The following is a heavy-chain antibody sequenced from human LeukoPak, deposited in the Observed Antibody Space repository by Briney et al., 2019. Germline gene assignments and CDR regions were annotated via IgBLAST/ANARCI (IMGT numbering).Heavy chain of an antibody. CDR3: ARLEYSSGWSLLNDYYYGMDV. J-gene: IGHJ6*02. D-gene: IGHD6-19*01. V-gene: IGHV4-59*08. CDR1: GGSISSYY. CDR2: IYYSGST. Sequence: SETLSLTCTVSGGSISSYYWSWIRQPPGKGLEWIGYIYYSGSTNYNPSLKSRVTISVDTSKNHFSLKLSSVTAGDTAVYYCARLEYSSGWSLLNDYYYGMDVWGQGTTVTVSS.